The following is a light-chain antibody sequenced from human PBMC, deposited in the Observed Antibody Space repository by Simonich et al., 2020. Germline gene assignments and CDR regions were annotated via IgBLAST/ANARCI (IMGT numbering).Light chain of an antibody. CDR2: WAS. V-gene: IGKV4-1*01. Sequence: DIVMTQSPDSLAVSLGERATINCKSSQSVLYSSNNKHYLAWYQHKPGQPPKLLIYWASTRESGVPDRFGGSGSGTDFTLTISSLQAEDVAVYYCQQYYSTPFTFGPGTKVDIK. CDR1: QSVLYSSNNKHY. CDR3: QQYYSTPFT. J-gene: IGKJ3*01.